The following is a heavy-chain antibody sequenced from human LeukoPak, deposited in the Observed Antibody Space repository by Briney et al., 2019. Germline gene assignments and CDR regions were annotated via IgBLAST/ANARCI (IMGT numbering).Heavy chain of an antibody. CDR3: ARVRDGGAAAGPYYFDY. D-gene: IGHD6-13*01. J-gene: IGHJ4*02. V-gene: IGHV3-21*01. Sequence: GGSLRLSCAASGFTFSSYSMNWVRQAPGKGLERVSSISSSSSYIYYADSVKGRFTISRDNAKNSLYLQMNSLRAEDTAVYYCARVRDGGAAAGPYYFDYWGQGTLVTVSS. CDR1: GFTFSSYS. CDR2: ISSSSSYI.